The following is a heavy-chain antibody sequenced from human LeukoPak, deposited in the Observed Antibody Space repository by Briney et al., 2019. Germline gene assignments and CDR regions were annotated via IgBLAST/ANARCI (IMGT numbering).Heavy chain of an antibody. V-gene: IGHV4-4*02. Sequence: SETLSLTCTVSGDSINSLDLWSWVRQPPGKGLEWIGEMYLSGTTHSNPSVKSRVTISIDKSKNQFFLNLSSVTAADTAVYYCAGLVGRYSSGLYYYYFDYWGQGTLVAVSS. CDR1: GDSINSLDL. CDR2: MYLSGTT. CDR3: AGLVGRYSSGLYYYYFDY. D-gene: IGHD3-22*01. J-gene: IGHJ4*02.